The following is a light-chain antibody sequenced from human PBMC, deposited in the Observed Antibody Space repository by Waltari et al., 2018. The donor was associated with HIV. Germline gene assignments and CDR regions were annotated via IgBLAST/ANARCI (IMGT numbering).Light chain of an antibody. CDR2: DNN. J-gene: IGLJ2*01. CDR1: SSNIGNNY. V-gene: IGLV1-51*01. CDR3: GTWDSSLSAGGV. Sequence: QSVLTQPPSVSAAPGQKVTIPCSGSSSNIGNNYVSWYQQPPGTAPKLLIYDNNKRPSGIPDRFSGSKAGTSATLGITGLQTGDEADYYCGTWDSSLSAGGVFGGGTKLTVL.